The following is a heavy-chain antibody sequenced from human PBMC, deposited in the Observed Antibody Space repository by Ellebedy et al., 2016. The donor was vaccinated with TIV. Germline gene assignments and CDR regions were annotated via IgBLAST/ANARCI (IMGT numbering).Heavy chain of an antibody. CDR1: GFKFDGYC. V-gene: IGHV3-21*01. Sequence: GESLKISCAVSGFKFDGYCMNWVRQAPGKGLEWVSSISTSSTNIYYSDSVRGRFTISSDDASNSMYLQMNSLRVEDTAVYYCARFARGAPFADFYYFMDGWGRGTTVTVSS. D-gene: IGHD3-10*01. CDR2: ISTSSTNI. CDR3: ARFARGAPFADFYYFMDG. J-gene: IGHJ6*03.